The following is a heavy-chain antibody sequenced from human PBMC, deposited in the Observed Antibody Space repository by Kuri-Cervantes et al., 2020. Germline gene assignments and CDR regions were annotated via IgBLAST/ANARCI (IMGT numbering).Heavy chain of an antibody. D-gene: IGHD1-26*01. CDR2: ITPFNGNT. CDR3: ARDVNDSGAAFDI. V-gene: IGHV1-45*02. CDR1: GYTFTYRY. J-gene: IGHJ3*02. Sequence: SVKVSCKASGYTFTYRYLHWVRQAPGRALEWMGWITPFNGNTNYAQKFQDRVTITRDRSMSTAYMELSSLRSEDTAVYYCARDVNDSGAAFDIWGQGTMVTVSS.